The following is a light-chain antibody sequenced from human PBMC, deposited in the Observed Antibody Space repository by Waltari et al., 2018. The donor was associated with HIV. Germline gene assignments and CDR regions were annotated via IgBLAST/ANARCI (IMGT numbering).Light chain of an antibody. CDR2: EVS. CDR1: SSDGGGYNY. CDR3: SSYAGSNNFGV. J-gene: IGLJ2*01. Sequence: QSALTKPPSASGSPGQSVTISCTRTSSDGGGYNYLSWYQQHPGKAPKLMIYEVSKRPSGVPDRFSGSKSGNTASLTVSGLQAEDEADYYCSSYAGSNNFGVFGGGTKLTVL. V-gene: IGLV2-8*01.